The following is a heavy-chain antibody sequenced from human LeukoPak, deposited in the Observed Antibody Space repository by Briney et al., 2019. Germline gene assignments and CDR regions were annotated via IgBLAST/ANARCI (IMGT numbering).Heavy chain of an antibody. J-gene: IGHJ3*02. Sequence: GGSLRLSCAASGFTFSSYEMNWVRQAPGKGLEWVSYISGSGSTIYYADSVKGRFTISRDNAKNSLYLQMNSLRAEDTAVYYCARDRHYYDSSGYYKSRAFDIWGQGTMVTVSS. CDR3: ARDRHYYDSSGYYKSRAFDI. V-gene: IGHV3-48*03. CDR2: ISGSGSTI. D-gene: IGHD3-22*01. CDR1: GFTFSSYE.